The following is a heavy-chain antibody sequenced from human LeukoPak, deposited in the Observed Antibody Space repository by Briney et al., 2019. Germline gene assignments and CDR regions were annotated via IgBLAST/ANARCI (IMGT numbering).Heavy chain of an antibody. D-gene: IGHD1-26*01. CDR3: ARGGSYLSAFDI. J-gene: IGHJ3*02. CDR2: IYSGGST. Sequence: GGSLRLSCTVSGFTVSINSMSWVRQAPGKGLEWVSIIYSGGSTFYADSVKGRFTISRDNSKNTLYLQMNSLRAEDTAVYYCARGGSYLSAFDIWGQGTMVTVSS. V-gene: IGHV3-53*01. CDR1: GFTVSINS.